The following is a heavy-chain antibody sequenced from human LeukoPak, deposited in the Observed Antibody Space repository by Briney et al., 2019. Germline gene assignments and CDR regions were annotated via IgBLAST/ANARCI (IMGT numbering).Heavy chain of an antibody. V-gene: IGHV7-4-1*02. D-gene: IGHD3-22*01. CDR2: INTNTGNP. CDR3: ARDPIDYYDSSGPTWV. CDR1: GYAFTSYA. J-gene: IGHJ4*02. Sequence: ASVKVSCKASGYAFTSYAMNWVRQAPGQGLEWMGWINTNTGNPTYAQGFTGRFVFSLDTSVSTAYLQISSLKAEDTAVYYCARDPIDYYDSSGPTWVWGQGTLVTVSS.